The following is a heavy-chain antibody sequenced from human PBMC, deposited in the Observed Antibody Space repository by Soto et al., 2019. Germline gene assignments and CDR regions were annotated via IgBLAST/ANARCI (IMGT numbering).Heavy chain of an antibody. Sequence: ASVTVSCQASGYTFTGHYLHWVRQAPGQGLEWMGWINPNNGGTNYAQKFQGWVTMTRDTSISTAYMELSRLTSDDTAVYYCARGIGSVGATHYFDFWGQGTLVTVSS. V-gene: IGHV1-2*04. CDR3: ARGIGSVGATHYFDF. D-gene: IGHD1-26*01. J-gene: IGHJ4*02. CDR2: INPNNGGT. CDR1: GYTFTGHY.